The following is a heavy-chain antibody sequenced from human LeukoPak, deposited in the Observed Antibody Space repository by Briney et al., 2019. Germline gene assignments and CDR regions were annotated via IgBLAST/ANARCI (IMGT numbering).Heavy chain of an antibody. CDR2: IYYSGST. CDR3: EATVVTPYYFDY. J-gene: IGHJ4*02. Sequence: SETLSLTCTVSGGSISGYYWSWIRQPPGKGLEWIGYIYYSGSTNYNPSLKSRVTISVDTSKNQFSLKLSSVTAADTVVYYCEATVVTPYYFDYWGQGTLVTVSS. V-gene: IGHV4-59*12. D-gene: IGHD4-23*01. CDR1: GGSISGYY.